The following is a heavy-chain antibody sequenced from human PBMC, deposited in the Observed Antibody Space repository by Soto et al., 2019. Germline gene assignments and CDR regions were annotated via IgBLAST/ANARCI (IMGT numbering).Heavy chain of an antibody. J-gene: IGHJ4*02. V-gene: IGHV4-31*03. CDR3: ARGRGIVATINRSLLFDY. Sequence: SETLSLTCTVSGGSISSGGYYWSWIRQHPGKGLEWIGYIYYSGSTYYNPSLKSRVTISVDTSKNQFSLELSSVTAADTAVYYCARGRGIVATINRSLLFDYWGQGTLVTVSS. D-gene: IGHD5-12*01. CDR2: IYYSGST. CDR1: GGSISSGGYY.